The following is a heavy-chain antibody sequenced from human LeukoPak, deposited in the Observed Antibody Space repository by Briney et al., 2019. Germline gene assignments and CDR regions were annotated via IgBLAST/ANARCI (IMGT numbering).Heavy chain of an antibody. J-gene: IGHJ6*02. D-gene: IGHD5-18*01. CDR1: GFTFSNYA. CDR3: AKELHEVYYYGPDV. CDR2: IFNNGANA. V-gene: IGHV3-23*01. Sequence: GGSLRLSCTASGFTFSNYAMDWVRQAPGKGLEWVAPIFNNGANAFYADSVKGRFTISRDNSKNTLYLQMISLRVEDTAMYYCAKELHEVYYYGPDVWGQGATVTVSS.